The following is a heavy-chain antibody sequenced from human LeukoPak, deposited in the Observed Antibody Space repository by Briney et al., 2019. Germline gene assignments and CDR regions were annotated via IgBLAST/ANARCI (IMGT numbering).Heavy chain of an antibody. CDR2: INPDSGGT. V-gene: IGHV1-2*02. CDR1: GYTFTAYY. Sequence: GASVEVSCKASGYTFTAYYMHWVRQAPGQGLEWMGWINPDSGGTNYPQRFQGRVSMTRDTSISTAYMELSRLRSDDTAVYYCASARDSGSYPSPFDYWGLGTLVTVSS. J-gene: IGHJ4*02. CDR3: ASARDSGSYPSPFDY. D-gene: IGHD1-26*01.